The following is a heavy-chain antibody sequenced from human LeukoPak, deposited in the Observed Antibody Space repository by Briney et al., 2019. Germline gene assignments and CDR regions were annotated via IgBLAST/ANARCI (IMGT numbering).Heavy chain of an antibody. CDR2: ISGSAGST. D-gene: IGHD6-13*01. Sequence: GGSLRLFCAASGFTFSSYAMNWIRQAPGKGLEWVSTISGSAGSTYFADSVKGRFTISRDNSENTLFLQMNSLTVEDTAVYYCAKGTTTRAGTFDYWGQGTLVTVSS. CDR3: AKGTTTRAGTFDY. J-gene: IGHJ4*02. CDR1: GFTFSSYA. V-gene: IGHV3-23*01.